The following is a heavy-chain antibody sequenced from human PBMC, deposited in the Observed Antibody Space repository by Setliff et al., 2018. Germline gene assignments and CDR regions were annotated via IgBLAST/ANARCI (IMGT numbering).Heavy chain of an antibody. D-gene: IGHD3-16*01. Sequence: GESLKISCKGFGYMFTDYWIGWVRQTPGKGLEWMGMIYPGDSDTTYSPSFRGQVTISADKSINTAYLQWSSLKASDTAIYYCAIIDDAIMDLDYWGQGTLVTVSS. CDR3: AIIDDAIMDLDY. CDR1: GYMFTDYW. J-gene: IGHJ4*02. CDR2: IYPGDSDT. V-gene: IGHV5-51*01.